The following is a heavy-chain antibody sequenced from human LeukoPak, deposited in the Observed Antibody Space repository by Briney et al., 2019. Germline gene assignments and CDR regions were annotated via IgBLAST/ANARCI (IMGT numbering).Heavy chain of an antibody. CDR2: IYHSGST. Sequence: SETLSLTCTVSGYSISSGYYWGWIRQPPGKGLEWIGSIYHSGSTYYNPSLKSRVTISVDTSKNQFSLKLSSVTAADTAVYYCARQPSGVISSYYGMDVWGQGTTVTVSS. D-gene: IGHD3-10*01. J-gene: IGHJ6*02. CDR3: ARQPSGVISSYYGMDV. CDR1: GYSISSGYY. V-gene: IGHV4-38-2*02.